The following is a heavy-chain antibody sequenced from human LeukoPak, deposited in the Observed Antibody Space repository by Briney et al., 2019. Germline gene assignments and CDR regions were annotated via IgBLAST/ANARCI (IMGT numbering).Heavy chain of an antibody. Sequence: PSETLSLTCSVSGGSISSYYWSWIRQPPGKGLEWIGNIYYGGSTNSNPSLKSRVTISADTSKNLFSLKLSSVTAADTAVYYCARDYNWNFDYWGQGTLVTVSS. V-gene: IGHV4-59*01. D-gene: IGHD1-20*01. CDR2: IYYGGST. J-gene: IGHJ4*02. CDR1: GGSISSYY. CDR3: ARDYNWNFDY.